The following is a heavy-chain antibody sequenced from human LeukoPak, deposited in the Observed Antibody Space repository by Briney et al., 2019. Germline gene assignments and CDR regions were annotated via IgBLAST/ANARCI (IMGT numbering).Heavy chain of an antibody. V-gene: IGHV4-59*01. D-gene: IGHD3-10*01. CDR1: GGSISGYY. Sequence: PSETLSLTCTLSGGSISGYYWSWIRQPPGKGVEWIGYIYYSGSTNYNPSLKSRVTISLDTSKNQFSLKLSSVTAADTAVYYCARSLVVWFGESRSGFDIWGQGTMVTVSS. CDR3: ARSLVVWFGESRSGFDI. CDR2: IYYSGST. J-gene: IGHJ3*02.